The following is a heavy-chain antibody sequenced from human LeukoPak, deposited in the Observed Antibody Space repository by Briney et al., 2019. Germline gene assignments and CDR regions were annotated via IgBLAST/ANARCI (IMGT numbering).Heavy chain of an antibody. V-gene: IGHV1-2*02. CDR2: INPNSGGT. Sequence: ASVKVSCKASGYTFTGYYMHWVRQAPGQGLEWMGWINPNSGGTNYAQKFQGRVTMTRDTSISTAYMELSRLRSDDTAVYYCVSSYDFWSGYLPFDYWGQGTLVTVSS. CDR3: VSSYDFWSGYLPFDY. J-gene: IGHJ4*02. D-gene: IGHD3-3*01. CDR1: GYTFTGYY.